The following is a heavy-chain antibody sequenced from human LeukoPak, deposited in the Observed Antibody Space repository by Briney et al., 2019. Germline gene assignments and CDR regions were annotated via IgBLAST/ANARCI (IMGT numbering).Heavy chain of an antibody. Sequence: GGSLRLSCAASGFTFSSYSMNWVRQASGKGLEWVGRIRSKANSYATAYAASVKGRFTISRDDSKNTAYLQMNSLKTEDTAVYYCTSSSYGDSPTDYWGQGTLVTVSS. CDR2: IRSKANSYAT. CDR3: TSSSYGDSPTDY. V-gene: IGHV3-73*01. D-gene: IGHD4-17*01. J-gene: IGHJ4*02. CDR1: GFTFSSYS.